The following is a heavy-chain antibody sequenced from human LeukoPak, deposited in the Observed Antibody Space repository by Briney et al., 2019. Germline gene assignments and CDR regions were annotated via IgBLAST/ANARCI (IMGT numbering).Heavy chain of an antibody. V-gene: IGHV3-15*01. CDR1: GFTFSSYW. D-gene: IGHD5-18*01. CDR3: TTGTWIQLWLADY. Sequence: GGSLRLSCAASGFTFSSYWMTWVRQAPGKGLEWVGHIKSKADGGTTDFAAPVKGRFTISRDDSKNTLFLQMNSLKTEDTAVYYCTTGTWIQLWLADYWGQGTLVTVSS. CDR2: IKSKADGGTT. J-gene: IGHJ4*02.